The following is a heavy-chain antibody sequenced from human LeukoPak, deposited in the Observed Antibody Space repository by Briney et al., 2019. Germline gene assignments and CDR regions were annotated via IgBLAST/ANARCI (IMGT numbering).Heavy chain of an antibody. CDR2: IYTGGPT. D-gene: IGHD3-16*01. CDR3: ARDPGYSGPYAYYYSFFDS. CDR1: GFNVGSKY. V-gene: IGHV3-66*01. J-gene: IGHJ4*02. Sequence: GGTLRLSCAASGFNVGSKYMNWVRQAPGKGLEWVAVIYTGGPTYYADSVQGRFTISRDNSRNTVYLQMNSLRVEDTAMYFCARDPGYSGPYAYYYSFFDSWGQGTLVTVSS.